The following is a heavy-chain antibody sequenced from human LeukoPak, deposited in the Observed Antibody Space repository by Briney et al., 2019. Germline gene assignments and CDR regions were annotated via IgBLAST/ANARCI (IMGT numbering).Heavy chain of an antibody. CDR2: ISYDGSNK. CDR3: ARDRRGGYSYGGGGY. Sequence: PGGSLRLSCAAPGFTFSSYAMHSGRQAPAKGLGRVAVISYDGSNKYYADSVKGRLTIPRDNHKNGLYLQMHSLRAEDPAVYYCARDRRGGYSYGGGGYWGQGTLVTVSS. CDR1: GFTFSSYA. J-gene: IGHJ4*02. V-gene: IGHV3-30-3*01. D-gene: IGHD5-18*01.